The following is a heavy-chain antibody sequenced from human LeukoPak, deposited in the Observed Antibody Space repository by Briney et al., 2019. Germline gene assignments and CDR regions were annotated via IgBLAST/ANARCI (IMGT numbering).Heavy chain of an antibody. V-gene: IGHV1-2*02. CDR1: GYTFTGYY. CDR3: ARVLVVPAAIGGWFDP. D-gene: IGHD2-2*01. CDR2: INPNGGGT. J-gene: IGHJ5*02. Sequence: ASVKVSCKASGYTFTGYYMHWVRQAPGQGLEWMGWINPNGGGTTYAQKFQGRVTMTRDTSISTAYMELSRLRSDDTAVYYCARVLVVPAAIGGWFDPWGQGTLVTVSS.